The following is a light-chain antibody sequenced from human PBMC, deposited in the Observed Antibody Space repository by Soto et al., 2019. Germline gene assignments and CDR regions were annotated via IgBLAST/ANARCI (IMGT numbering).Light chain of an antibody. CDR1: QSISNRY. V-gene: IGKV3D-20*01. CDR3: QQYNKWPLT. CDR2: DAS. Sequence: IVLAQSPGTLSLSPRDRATLSFGASQSISNRYLAWYQQKPGLAPRLVVYDASTRATSISDRFSGSGSGTEFTLTISSLQSEDVAVYYCQQYNKWPLTFGGGTKVDIK. J-gene: IGKJ4*01.